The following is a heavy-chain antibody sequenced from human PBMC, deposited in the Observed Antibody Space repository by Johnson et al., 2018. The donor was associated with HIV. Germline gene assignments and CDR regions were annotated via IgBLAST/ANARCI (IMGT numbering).Heavy chain of an antibody. J-gene: IGHJ3*01. CDR1: GFKFDDYG. D-gene: IGHD6-13*01. Sequence: VYLVESGGGLAEPGRSLRLSCEASGFKFDDYGMTWVRQPPGRGLEWVSGINWNGGSTGYTDSVKGRFTISRDNAKNSLYLQMNSLRVEDTALYYCARLMAARTLDDAFDLWGQGTMVTVSS. CDR3: ARLMAARTLDDAFDL. CDR2: INWNGGST. V-gene: IGHV3-20*04.